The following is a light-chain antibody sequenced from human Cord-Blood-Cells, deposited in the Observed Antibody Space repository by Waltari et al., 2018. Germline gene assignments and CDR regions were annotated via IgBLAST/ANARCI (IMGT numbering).Light chain of an antibody. CDR2: AAS. J-gene: IGKJ5*01. V-gene: IGKV1-39*01. CDR3: QQSYSTPIT. CDR1: QSISSY. Sequence: DIQMTQSPYSLSPSVGDRVTITCRASQSISSYLNWYQQKPGKAPKLLIYAASSLQSGVPSRFSGSGSGTDFTLTISSLQPEDFATYYCQQSYSTPITFGQGTRLEIK.